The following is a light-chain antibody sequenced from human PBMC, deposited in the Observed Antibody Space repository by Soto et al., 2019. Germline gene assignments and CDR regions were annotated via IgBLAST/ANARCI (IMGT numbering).Light chain of an antibody. Sequence: QAVVTQPPSVSAAPGQRVTISCSGSSSNIGGNSVYWYQQLPGTAPKLLIYDDDKRPSGIPDRFSGSKSGTSATLGITGFQTGDEADYYCRSWDSSLSAYVFGTGTKLTVL. CDR3: RSWDSSLSAYV. J-gene: IGLJ1*01. CDR1: SSNIGGNS. CDR2: DDD. V-gene: IGLV1-51*01.